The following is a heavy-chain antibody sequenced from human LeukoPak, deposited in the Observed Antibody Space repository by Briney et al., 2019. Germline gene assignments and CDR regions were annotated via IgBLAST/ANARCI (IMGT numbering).Heavy chain of an antibody. Sequence: PSETLSLTCTVCGGSISIYYWSWIRQPPGKGLEWIGYIYYSGSTNYNPSLKSRVTISVDTSKNQFSLKLSSVTAADTAVYYCARVGPVVAPPYYYGMDVWGQGTTVTVSS. CDR1: GGSISIYY. D-gene: IGHD3-22*01. V-gene: IGHV4-59*01. CDR3: ARVGPVVAPPYYYGMDV. CDR2: IYYSGST. J-gene: IGHJ6*02.